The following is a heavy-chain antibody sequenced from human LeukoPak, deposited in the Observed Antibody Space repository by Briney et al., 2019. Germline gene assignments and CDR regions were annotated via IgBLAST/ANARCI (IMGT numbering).Heavy chain of an antibody. J-gene: IGHJ4*02. CDR1: EFTFRSYG. CDR2: ISSSSSYI. V-gene: IGHV3-21*01. CDR3: ARDGYSGYDYHY. Sequence: GGSLRLSCAASEFTFRSYGMNWVRQAPGKGLEWVSSISSSSSYIYYADSVKGRFTISRDNAKNSLYLQMNSLRAEDTAVYYCARDGYSGYDYHYWGQGTLVTVSS. D-gene: IGHD5-12*01.